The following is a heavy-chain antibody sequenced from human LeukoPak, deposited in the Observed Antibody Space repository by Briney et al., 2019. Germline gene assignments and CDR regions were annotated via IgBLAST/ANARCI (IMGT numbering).Heavy chain of an antibody. CDR3: ARARYCSSTSCSWFDP. CDR1: GYTFTGYY. Sequence: ASVKVFCKASGYTFTGYYMHWVRQAPGQGLKWMGWINPNSGGTNYAQKFQGRVTMTRDTSISTAYMELSRLRSDDTAVYYCARARYCSSTSCSWFDPWGQGTLVTVSS. V-gene: IGHV1-2*02. J-gene: IGHJ5*02. CDR2: INPNSGGT. D-gene: IGHD2-2*01.